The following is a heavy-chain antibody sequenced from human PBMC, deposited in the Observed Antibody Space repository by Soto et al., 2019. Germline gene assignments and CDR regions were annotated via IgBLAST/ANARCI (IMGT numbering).Heavy chain of an antibody. CDR1: GYTFTSYY. D-gene: IGHD2-21*02. V-gene: IGHV1-46*01. CDR2: INPSGGST. J-gene: IGHJ4*02. CDR3: ARGSPGVTAWEWDDY. Sequence: ASVKVSCKASGYTFTSYYMHWVRQAPGQGLEWMGIINPSGGSTSYAQKFQGRVTMTRDTSTSTVYMELSSLRSEDTAVYYCARGSPGVTAWEWDDYWGQGPLVTVSS.